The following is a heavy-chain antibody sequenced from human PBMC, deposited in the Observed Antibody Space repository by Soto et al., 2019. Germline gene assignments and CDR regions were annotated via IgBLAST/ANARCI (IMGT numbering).Heavy chain of an antibody. V-gene: IGHV4-59*08. D-gene: IGHD2-8*01. J-gene: IGHJ5*02. CDR3: ARLGTGYCTTGVCYPPNWFDP. CDR1: GGSISSYY. CDR2: IYYSGST. Sequence: SETLSLTCTVSGGSISSYYWSWIRQPPGKGLEWIGYIYYSGSTNYNPSLKSRVTISEGTSKNQFSLKLSSVTAADTAVYYCARLGTGYCTTGVCYPPNWFDPWGQGTLVTVSS.